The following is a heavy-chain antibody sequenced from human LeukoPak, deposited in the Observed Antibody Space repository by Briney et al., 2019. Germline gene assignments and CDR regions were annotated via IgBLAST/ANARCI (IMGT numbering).Heavy chain of an antibody. CDR3: AKGRSRLYGSGSFEY. CDR1: GFTFSSYE. CDR2: ISDAGGSS. V-gene: IGHV3-23*01. D-gene: IGHD3-10*01. Sequence: PGGSLRLSCAASGFTFSSYEMNWVRQAPGKGLEWVSAISDAGGSSYYADSVKGRFTISRDNSKNTLYLQMNSLRVEDTAVYYCAKGRSRLYGSGSFEYWGQGNLVTVSP. J-gene: IGHJ4*02.